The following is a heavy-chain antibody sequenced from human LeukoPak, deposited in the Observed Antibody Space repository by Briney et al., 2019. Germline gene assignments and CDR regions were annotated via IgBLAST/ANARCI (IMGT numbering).Heavy chain of an antibody. CDR3: AKARWHYDYVWGSFPSDY. V-gene: IGHV3-23*01. CDR2: ISGSGGST. Sequence: PGGSLRLSCAASGFTFSSYAMSWVRQAPGKGLEWVSAISGSGGSTYYADSVKGRFTISRDNSKNTLYLQMNSLRAEDTAVYYCAKARWHYDYVWGSFPSDYWGQGTLVTVSS. J-gene: IGHJ4*02. CDR1: GFTFSSYA. D-gene: IGHD3-16*01.